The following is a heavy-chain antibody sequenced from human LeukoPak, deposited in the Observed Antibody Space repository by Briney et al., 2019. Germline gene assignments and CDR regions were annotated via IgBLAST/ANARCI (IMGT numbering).Heavy chain of an antibody. CDR1: GYTLTSSH. J-gene: IGHJ4*02. D-gene: IGHD1-26*01. CDR3: ARDRGGSYSIDY. Sequence: ASVNVSCTASGYTLTSSHAHWVRQAPGQGLEWMGIINCGDGYTNYAQKFQGRVSVTSDTSTSTIYMELSSLRAEDTAIYYCARDRGGSYSIDYWGQGTLVTVSS. CDR2: INCGDGYT. V-gene: IGHV1-46*01.